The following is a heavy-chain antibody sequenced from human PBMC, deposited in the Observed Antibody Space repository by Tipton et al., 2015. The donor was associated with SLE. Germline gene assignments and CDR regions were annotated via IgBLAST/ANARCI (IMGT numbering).Heavy chain of an antibody. CDR1: GGSISSGGYH. Sequence: TLSLTCTVSGGSISSGGYHWSWIRQHPGKGLEWIGYIHNSGNTYYNPSLRSRVNVSVDKSKTQFSLRLTSVTAADTAVYYCAREKRNSGVDAFDTWGPGTMVTVSS. V-gene: IGHV4-31*03. D-gene: IGHD2-15*01. CDR3: AREKRNSGVDAFDT. J-gene: IGHJ3*02. CDR2: IHNSGNT.